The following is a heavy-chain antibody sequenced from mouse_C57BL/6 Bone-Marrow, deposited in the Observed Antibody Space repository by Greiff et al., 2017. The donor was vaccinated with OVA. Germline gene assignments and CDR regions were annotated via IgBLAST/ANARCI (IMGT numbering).Heavy chain of an antibody. V-gene: IGHV1-59*01. J-gene: IGHJ2*01. CDR3: ASPLIYYYGPDYFDY. Sequence: VQLQQPGAELVRPGTSVKLSCKASGYTFTSYWMHWVKQRPGQGLEWIGVIDPSDSYTNYNQKFKGKATLTVDTSSSTAYMQLSSLTSEDSAVYYCASPLIYYYGPDYFDYWGKGTTLTVSS. CDR2: IDPSDSYT. D-gene: IGHD1-1*01. CDR1: GYTFTSYW.